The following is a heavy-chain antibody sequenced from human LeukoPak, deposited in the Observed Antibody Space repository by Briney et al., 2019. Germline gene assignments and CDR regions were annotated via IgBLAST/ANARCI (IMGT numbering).Heavy chain of an antibody. CDR3: ARSELVVTATFDY. Sequence: GGSLGLSCAASGFTFSSYSMNWVRQAPGKGLEWVSSISSSSSYIYYADSVKGRFTISRDNAKNSLYLQMNSLRAEDTAVYYCARSELVVTATFDYWGQGTLVTVSS. J-gene: IGHJ4*02. CDR2: ISSSSSYI. V-gene: IGHV3-21*01. D-gene: IGHD2-21*02. CDR1: GFTFSSYS.